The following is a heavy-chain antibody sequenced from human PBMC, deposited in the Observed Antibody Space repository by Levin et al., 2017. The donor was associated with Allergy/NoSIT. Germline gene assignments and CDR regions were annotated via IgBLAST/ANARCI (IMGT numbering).Heavy chain of an antibody. D-gene: IGHD4-23*01. V-gene: IGHV4-39*01. CDR3: ARQSGRAKVVEVGRYYFDY. CDR2: IYYSGST. J-gene: IGHJ4*02. Sequence: SETLSLTCTVSGGSISSSSYYWGWIRQPPGKGLEWIGSIYYSGSTYYNPSLKSRVTISVDTSKNQFSLKLSSVTAADTAVYYCARQSGRAKVVEVGRYYFDYWGQGTLVTVSS. CDR1: GGSISSSSYY.